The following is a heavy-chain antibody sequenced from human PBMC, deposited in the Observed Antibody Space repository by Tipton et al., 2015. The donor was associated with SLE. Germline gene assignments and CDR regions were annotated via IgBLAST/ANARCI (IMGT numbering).Heavy chain of an antibody. V-gene: IGHV4-59*12. CDR1: GGSITSYY. CDR2: IYYSGSA. Sequence: TLSLTCTVSGGSITSYYWSWIRQPPGKGLEWIGHIYYSGSANYNPSLKSRVTISVDTSKNQFSLKLSSVTAADTAVYYCARVELGTAFDPWGQGTLVTVSS. J-gene: IGHJ5*02. D-gene: IGHD7-27*01. CDR3: ARVELGTAFDP.